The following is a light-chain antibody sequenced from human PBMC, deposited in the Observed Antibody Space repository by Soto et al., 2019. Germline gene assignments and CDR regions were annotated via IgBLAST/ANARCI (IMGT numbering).Light chain of an antibody. CDR1: SSDVGGYKY. CDR2: EVS. Sequence: QSALTQPASVSGSPGQSITISCTGTSSDVGGYKYVSWYQQHPGKAPKVMIYEVSNRPSGVSNRFSGSKSGNTASLTISGLQAEDEADYYCSSYTTTSTRVFGGGTKLTAL. CDR3: SSYTTTSTRV. J-gene: IGLJ2*01. V-gene: IGLV2-14*01.